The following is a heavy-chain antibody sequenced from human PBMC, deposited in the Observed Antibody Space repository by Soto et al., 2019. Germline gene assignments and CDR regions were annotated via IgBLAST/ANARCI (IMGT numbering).Heavy chain of an antibody. CDR2: ISSSSSTI. V-gene: IGHV3-48*01. CDR3: ATALRYFDWSTDAFDI. J-gene: IGHJ3*02. Sequence: PGGSLRLSCAASGFTFSTYSMNWVRQAPGKGLEWVSYISSSSSTIYYADSVKCRFTISRDNSKNTLYLQMNSLRAEDTAVYYCATALRYFDWSTDAFDIWGQGTMVTVSS. CDR1: GFTFSTYS. D-gene: IGHD3-9*01.